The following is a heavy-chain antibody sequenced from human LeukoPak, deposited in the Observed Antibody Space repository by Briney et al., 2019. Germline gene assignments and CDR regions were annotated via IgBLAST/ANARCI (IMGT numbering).Heavy chain of an antibody. CDR1: GFTFSSYS. J-gene: IGHJ3*02. D-gene: IGHD3-10*01. Sequence: PGGSLRLSCAASGFTFSSYSMNWVRQAPGKGLEWISYIGSSSSTIYYADSMKGRFTISRDNAKNSLYLQMNSLRDEDTAVYYCAKDHYVSGRYDAFDIWGQGTMVTVSS. CDR3: AKDHYVSGRYDAFDI. V-gene: IGHV3-48*02. CDR2: IGSSSSTI.